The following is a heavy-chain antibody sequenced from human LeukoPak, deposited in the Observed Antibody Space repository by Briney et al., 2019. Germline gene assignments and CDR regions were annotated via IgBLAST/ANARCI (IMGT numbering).Heavy chain of an antibody. V-gene: IGHV4-61*02. J-gene: IGHJ3*02. CDR3: ARGGYCSGGSCSIDAFDI. CDR1: GGSISSGSYY. D-gene: IGHD2-15*01. Sequence: SETLSLTCTVSGGSISSGSYYWSWIRQPAGKGLEWIGRIYTSGSTNHNPSLKSRVTISVDTSKNQFSLKLSSVTAADTAVYYCARGGYCSGGSCSIDAFDIWGQGTMVTVSS. CDR2: IYTSGST.